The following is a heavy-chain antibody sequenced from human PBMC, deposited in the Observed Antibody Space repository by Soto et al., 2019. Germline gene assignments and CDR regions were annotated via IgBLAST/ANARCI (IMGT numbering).Heavy chain of an antibody. J-gene: IGHJ4*02. CDR2: TRNKVYSYTT. CDR3: ASSWGDHRYFDY. CDR1: GFSVSDQY. D-gene: IGHD2-21*02. V-gene: IGHV3-72*01. Sequence: EVQLVESGGGLVQPGGSLRLSCAASGFSVSDQYIDWVRQAPGKGLEWIGRTRNKVYSYTTEYAASVKGRFTISRDDSQNSLFLQMDSLKTEDTAVYFCASSWGDHRYFDYRGQGTLVTVSS.